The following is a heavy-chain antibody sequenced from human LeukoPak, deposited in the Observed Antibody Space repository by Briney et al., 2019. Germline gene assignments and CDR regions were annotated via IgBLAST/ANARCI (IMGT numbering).Heavy chain of an antibody. Sequence: PGGSLRLSCVASGFTFSNYAMSWVRQAPGKGLEWVSAIVASGISTFYADSVKGRFTISRDNSKNTLYVQVNSLGTEDTAAYYCAKGSYYDSSGSFYFDYWGQGTLVTVSS. CDR2: IVASGIST. J-gene: IGHJ4*02. V-gene: IGHV3-23*01. D-gene: IGHD3-22*01. CDR1: GFTFSNYA. CDR3: AKGSYYDSSGSFYFDY.